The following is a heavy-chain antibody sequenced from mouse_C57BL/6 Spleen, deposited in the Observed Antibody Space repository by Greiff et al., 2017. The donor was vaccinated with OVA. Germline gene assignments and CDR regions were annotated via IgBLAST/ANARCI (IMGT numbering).Heavy chain of an antibody. Sequence: QVQLQQPGAELVRPGTSVKLSCKASGYTFTSYWMHWVKQRPGQGLEWIGVIDPSDSYTNYNQKFKGKATLTVDTSSSTAYMQLSSLTSEDSAVYYCARGGLLYRGYAMDYWGQGTSVTVSS. CDR2: IDPSDSYT. V-gene: IGHV1-59*01. J-gene: IGHJ4*01. CDR3: ARGGLLYRGYAMDY. D-gene: IGHD1-1*01. CDR1: GYTFTSYW.